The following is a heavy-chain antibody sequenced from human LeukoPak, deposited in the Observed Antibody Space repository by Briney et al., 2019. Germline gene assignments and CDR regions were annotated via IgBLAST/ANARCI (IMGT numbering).Heavy chain of an antibody. D-gene: IGHD6-19*01. CDR1: GGSISSYY. CDR2: IYYSGST. V-gene: IGHV4-59*08. J-gene: IGHJ4*02. Sequence: SETLSLTCTVSGGSISSYYWSWIRQPPGKGLEWIGYIYYSGSTNYNPSLKSRVTISVDTSKNQFSLKLSSVTAADTAVYYCARQKASGAVRFDCWGQGTLVTVSS. CDR3: ARQKASGAVRFDC.